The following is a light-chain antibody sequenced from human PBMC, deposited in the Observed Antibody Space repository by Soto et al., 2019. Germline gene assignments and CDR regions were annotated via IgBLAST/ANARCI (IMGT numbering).Light chain of an antibody. CDR1: QSVSSY. CDR2: DAS. J-gene: IGKJ4*01. CDR3: QQRSNWLI. V-gene: IGKV3-11*01. Sequence: EIVLTQSPATLSLSPGERATLSCRASQSVSSYLAWYQQKPGQAPRLLIYDASNMATGIPARFSGSGSGSDFYLSISSLEPVDFAVYDCQQRSNWLIFGGGTKVEIK.